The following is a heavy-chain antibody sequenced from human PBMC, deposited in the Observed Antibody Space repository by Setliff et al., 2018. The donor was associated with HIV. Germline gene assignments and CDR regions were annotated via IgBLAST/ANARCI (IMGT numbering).Heavy chain of an antibody. Sequence: GESLKISCAASGFTFNSHAMTWVRQAPGKGLVWVSRINSDGSSTNSADSVKGRFTISRDNAKNSLYLQMNSLRAEDTAVYYCARGGSSSSGPDYWGQGTLVTVSS. CDR2: INSDGSST. CDR3: ARGGSSSSGPDY. V-gene: IGHV3-74*01. CDR1: GFTFNSHA. J-gene: IGHJ4*02. D-gene: IGHD6-6*01.